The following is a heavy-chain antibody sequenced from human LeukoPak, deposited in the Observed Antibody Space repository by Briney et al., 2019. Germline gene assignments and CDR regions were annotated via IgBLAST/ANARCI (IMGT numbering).Heavy chain of an antibody. CDR3: AAPGYCSSTSCHHYYYYYYMDV. CDR2: IIPIFVTA. Sequence: ASAKVSCKASGGTFSSYAISWVGQAPGQGREGMGGIIPIFVTANYAQKFQGRVTITADKSTSTAYMELSSLRSEDTAVYYCAAPGYCSSTSCHHYYYYYYMDVWGKGTTVTVSS. CDR1: GGTFSSYA. V-gene: IGHV1-69*06. D-gene: IGHD2-2*01. J-gene: IGHJ6*03.